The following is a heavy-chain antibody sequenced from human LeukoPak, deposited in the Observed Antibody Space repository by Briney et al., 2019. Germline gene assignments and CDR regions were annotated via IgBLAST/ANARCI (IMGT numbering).Heavy chain of an antibody. CDR3: ERARLYCSGGSCFPFDY. CDR1: GYTFTSYG. J-gene: IGHJ4*02. Sequence: GASVKVSCQASGYTFTSYGISGVRQAPGKGLEWMGWISAYNGNTNYAQKLQGRVTMTTDTSTSTAYMELRSLRSDDTAVYYFERARLYCSGGSCFPFDYWGQGTLVTVSS. CDR2: ISAYNGNT. V-gene: IGHV1-18*04. D-gene: IGHD2-15*01.